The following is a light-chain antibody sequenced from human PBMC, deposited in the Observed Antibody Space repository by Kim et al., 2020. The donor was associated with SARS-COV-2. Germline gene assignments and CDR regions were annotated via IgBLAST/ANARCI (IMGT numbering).Light chain of an antibody. CDR3: QAWDSSTVV. J-gene: IGLJ2*01. CDR1: KLGDKY. CDR2: QDN. V-gene: IGLV3-1*01. Sequence: SYELTQPPSVSVSPGQTASITCSGVKLGDKYVCWYQQKPGQSPVVVIYQDNKRPSGVPDRFSGSNSGNRATLTISGTQAMDEADYYCQAWDSSTVVFGGGTQLTVL.